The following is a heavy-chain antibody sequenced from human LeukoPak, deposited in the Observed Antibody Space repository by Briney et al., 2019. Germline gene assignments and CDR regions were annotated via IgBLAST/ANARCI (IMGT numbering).Heavy chain of an antibody. CDR1: GDSINDYC. CDR3: ARWAWGGYYDSSGYPAFEP. Sequence: SETHSLVCSVTGDSINDYCWSWIRQPPGKRLEWIGYIYYRVTTNYNPSLKGRVSISVDTSKNQFSLNLSSVTAADTAVYYCARWAWGGYYDSSGYPAFEPWGQGTLVTVS. CDR2: IYYRVTT. D-gene: IGHD3-22*01. V-gene: IGHV4-59*01. J-gene: IGHJ5*02.